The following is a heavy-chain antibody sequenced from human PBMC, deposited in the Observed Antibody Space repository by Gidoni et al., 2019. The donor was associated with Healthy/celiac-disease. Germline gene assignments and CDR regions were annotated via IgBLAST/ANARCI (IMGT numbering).Heavy chain of an antibody. D-gene: IGHD7-27*01. CDR1: GGSIRSSSYY. Sequence: QLQLQESGPGLVKPSETLSLTCTVPGGSIRSSSYYWGWIRQPPGKGLEWIGSIYYSGSTYYNPSLKSRVTISVDTSKNQFSLKLSSVTAADTAVYYCARHVLTGDDAFDIWGQGTMVTVSS. J-gene: IGHJ3*02. CDR3: ARHVLTGDDAFDI. V-gene: IGHV4-39*01. CDR2: IYYSGST.